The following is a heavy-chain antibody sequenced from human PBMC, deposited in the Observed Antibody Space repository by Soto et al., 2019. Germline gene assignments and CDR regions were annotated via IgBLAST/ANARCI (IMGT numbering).Heavy chain of an antibody. CDR3: ARDLGFGELFLDY. V-gene: IGHV6-1*01. J-gene: IGHJ4*02. CDR2: TYYRSKWYN. Sequence: SQTLSLPCVISGDSVSSNSSAWNFIRQSPSRGLEWLGRTYYRSKWYNDYAVSVKSRITINPDTSKNQFSLQLNSVTPEDTAVYYCARDLGFGELFLDYWGQGTLVTVSS. CDR1: GDSVSSNSSA. D-gene: IGHD3-10*01.